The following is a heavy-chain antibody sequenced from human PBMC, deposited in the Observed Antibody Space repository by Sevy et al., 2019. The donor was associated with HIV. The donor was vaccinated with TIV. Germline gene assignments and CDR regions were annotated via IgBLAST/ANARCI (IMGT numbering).Heavy chain of an antibody. CDR2: MSSSDNRT. V-gene: IGHV3-23*01. CDR1: GFTFSSYA. Sequence: GGSLRLSCAASGFTFSSYAMSWVRQAPGKGLDWVSAMSSSDNRTYYADSVKGRFTISRDNSKNTLYLQMNSLRAEDTDVYDCAKGRPSTYSGSASWGQGTLVTVSS. CDR3: AKGRPSTYSGSAS. J-gene: IGHJ5*02. D-gene: IGHD1-26*01.